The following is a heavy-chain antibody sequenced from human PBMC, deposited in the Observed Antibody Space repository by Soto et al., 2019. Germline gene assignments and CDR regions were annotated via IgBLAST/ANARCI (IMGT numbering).Heavy chain of an antibody. CDR1: GFTFSSYG. V-gene: IGHV3-30*18. D-gene: IGHD6-13*01. J-gene: IGHJ4*02. Sequence: QVQLVESGGGVVQPGRSLRLSCAASGFTFSSYGMHWVRQAPGKGLEWVAVISYDGSNKYYADSVKGRFTISRDNSKNTLYLQMNSLRAEDTAVYYCAKEPILYSSSWYVSGYFDYWGQGTLVTVSS. CDR2: ISYDGSNK. CDR3: AKEPILYSSSWYVSGYFDY.